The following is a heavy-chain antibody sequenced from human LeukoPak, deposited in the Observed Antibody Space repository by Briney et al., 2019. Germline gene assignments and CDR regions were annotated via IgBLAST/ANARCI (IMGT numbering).Heavy chain of an antibody. D-gene: IGHD3-3*01. CDR1: VHFINSYY. J-gene: IGHJ4*02. V-gene: IGHV4-59*01. CDR3: ARFWSGYEERIDY. CDR2: INYSGRS. Sequence: SETLSLICTVCVHFINSYYGRWIPRPTGKALEGSGYINYSGRSKLHPSLKGRATLPLDTSKNQFSLKLISVTAPDTAVYYCARFWSGYEERIDYWGQGTLVTVSA.